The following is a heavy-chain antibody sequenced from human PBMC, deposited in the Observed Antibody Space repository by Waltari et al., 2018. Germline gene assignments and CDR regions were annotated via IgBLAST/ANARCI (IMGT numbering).Heavy chain of an antibody. CDR3: ARDLPVKLEHYYYYGMDV. CDR1: GYTFTGYY. Sequence: QVQLVQSGAEVKKPGASVKVSCKASGYTFTGYYMHWVRQAPGQGLEWMGWINPKSGGTNYAQKFQGWVTMTRDTSISTAYMELSRLRSDDTAVYYCARDLPVKLEHYYYYGMDVWGQGTTVTVSS. CDR2: INPKSGGT. V-gene: IGHV1-2*04. J-gene: IGHJ6*02. D-gene: IGHD1-1*01.